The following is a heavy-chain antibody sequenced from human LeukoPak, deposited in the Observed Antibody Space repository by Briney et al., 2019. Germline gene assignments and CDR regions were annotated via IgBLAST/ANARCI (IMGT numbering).Heavy chain of an antibody. J-gene: IGHJ5*02. CDR3: ARRKWELLSYNWFDP. CDR1: GGYSRNSGGY. CDR2: IYYSGST. Sequence: PSATLPRTCTVSGGYSRNSGGYRGLIRKPPGKGLEWIGNIYYSGSTYYNPSLKSRGTISVDTSKNQFSLKLSSVTAADTAVYYCARRKWELLSYNWFDPWGQGTLVTVSS. D-gene: IGHD1-26*01. V-gene: IGHV4-39*01.